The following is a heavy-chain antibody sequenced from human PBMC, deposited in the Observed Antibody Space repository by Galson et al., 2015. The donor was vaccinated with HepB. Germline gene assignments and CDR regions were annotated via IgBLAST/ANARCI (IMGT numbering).Heavy chain of an antibody. D-gene: IGHD6-19*01. Sequence: SLRLSCAASGFTFSSYAMSWVRQAPGKGLEWVSAISGSGGSTYYADSVKGRFTISRDNSKNTLYLQMNSLRAEDTAVYYCAKDLVAGPSGGGDYWGQGTLVTVSS. V-gene: IGHV3-23*01. J-gene: IGHJ4*02. CDR1: GFTFSSYA. CDR3: AKDLVAGPSGGGDY. CDR2: ISGSGGST.